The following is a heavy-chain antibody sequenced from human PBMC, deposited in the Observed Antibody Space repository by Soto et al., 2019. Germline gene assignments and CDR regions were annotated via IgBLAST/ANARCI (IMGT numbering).Heavy chain of an antibody. V-gene: IGHV3-7*01. Sequence: PGGSLRLSCAASGLAFSTHWMTWVRQAPGKGLEWVANINQDGSDKYYVDSVKGRFTISRDNAKNSLYLQMNSLRVEDSALYFCATRPNNADLYVGVFDFWGQGALVTVSS. CDR3: ATRPNNADLYVGVFDF. J-gene: IGHJ4*02. CDR1: GLAFSTHW. D-gene: IGHD3-16*01. CDR2: INQDGSDK.